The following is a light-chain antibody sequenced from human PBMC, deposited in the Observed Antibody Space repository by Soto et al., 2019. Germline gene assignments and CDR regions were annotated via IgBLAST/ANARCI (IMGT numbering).Light chain of an antibody. CDR3: CSYAGNSLWV. CDR1: SSDVGGYNY. Sequence: QSALTQPRSVSGSPGQSVTISCTGTSSDVGGYNYVSWYQQHPGKAPKLVIYDVSKRPSGVPDRFSGSKSGNTASLTISGLQAEDDADYYCCSYAGNSLWVFGEGTKLTVL. J-gene: IGLJ3*02. V-gene: IGLV2-11*01. CDR2: DVS.